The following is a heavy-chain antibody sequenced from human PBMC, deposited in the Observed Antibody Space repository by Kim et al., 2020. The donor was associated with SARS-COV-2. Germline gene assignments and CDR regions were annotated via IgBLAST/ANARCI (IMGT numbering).Heavy chain of an antibody. V-gene: IGHV4-30-4*01. Sequence: SETLSLTCAVSGDSFSSVAYYWSWIRRPPGRGIEWIGYISYSGSKYFNPSLQSRVTMSVDTSKNQFSLDLSSVTAADTAVYFCARDQGGRYVDYWGQGAL. D-gene: IGHD1-1*01. CDR2: ISYSGSK. CDR3: ARDQGGRYVDY. CDR1: GDSFSSVAYY. J-gene: IGHJ4*02.